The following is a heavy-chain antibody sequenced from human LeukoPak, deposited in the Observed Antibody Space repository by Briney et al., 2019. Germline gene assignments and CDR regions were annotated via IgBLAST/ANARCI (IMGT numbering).Heavy chain of an antibody. CDR3: ARVRSYYYDSSGYLEYFDY. J-gene: IGHJ4*02. CDR1: GYTFTSYG. V-gene: IGHV1-18*01. Sequence: ASVKVSCKASGYTFTSYGISWVRQAPGQGLEWMGWISAYNGNTNYAQKLQGRVTMTTDTSTSTAYMELRSLRSDDTAVYYCARVRSYYYDSSGYLEYFDYWGQGTLVTVSS. CDR2: ISAYNGNT. D-gene: IGHD3-22*01.